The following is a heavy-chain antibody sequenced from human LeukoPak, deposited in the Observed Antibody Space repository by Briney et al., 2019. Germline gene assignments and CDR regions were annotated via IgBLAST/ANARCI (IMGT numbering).Heavy chain of an antibody. D-gene: IGHD5-24*01. J-gene: IGHJ4*02. V-gene: IGHV5-10-1*01. CDR2: IDPSDSYS. CDR3: ARHRDGYNHTFDY. CDR1: GYIFTSYW. Sequence: GESLKISCEASGYIFTSYWITWVRPMPGKGLEWMGRIDPSDSYSNYSPSFQGHVTISADKSISTVYLQWRSLKASDTAMYYCARHRDGYNHTFDYWGQGTLVTVSS.